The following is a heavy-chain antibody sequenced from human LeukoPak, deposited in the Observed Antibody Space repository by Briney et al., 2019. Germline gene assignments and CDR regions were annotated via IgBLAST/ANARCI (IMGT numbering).Heavy chain of an antibody. V-gene: IGHV1-69*13. CDR3: ARVATYYYDSSAEAFDI. Sequence: VASVKVSCKASGYTFTSYGISWVRQAPGQGLEWMGGIIPIFGTANYAQKFQGRVTITADESTSTAYMELSSLRSEDTAVYYCARVATYYYDSSAEAFDIWGQGTMVTVSS. CDR1: GYTFTSYG. J-gene: IGHJ3*02. CDR2: IIPIFGTA. D-gene: IGHD3-22*01.